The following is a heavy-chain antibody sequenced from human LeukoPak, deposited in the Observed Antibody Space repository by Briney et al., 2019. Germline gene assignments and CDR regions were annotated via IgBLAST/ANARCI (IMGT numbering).Heavy chain of an antibody. J-gene: IGHJ6*02. CDR1: GGSISSSSYY. D-gene: IGHD6-19*01. V-gene: IGHV4-39*01. CDR3: ARDSSGWTDEMGTNYYYGMDV. Sequence: SETLSLTCTVSGGSISSSSYYWGWIRQPPGKGLEWIGSIYYSGSTYYNPSLKSRVTISVDTSKNQFSLKLSSVTAADTAVYYCARDSSGWTDEMGTNYYYGMDVWGQGTTVTVSS. CDR2: IYYSGST.